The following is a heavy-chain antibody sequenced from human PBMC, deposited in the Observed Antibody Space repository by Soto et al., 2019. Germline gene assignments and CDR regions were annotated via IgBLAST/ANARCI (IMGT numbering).Heavy chain of an antibody. CDR2: FSLSGTT. CDR3: ARGMTPPGAPAWYYFDS. D-gene: IGHD2-8*02. CDR1: GASITGSFF. J-gene: IGHJ4*02. Sequence: SETLSLTCTVSGASITGSFFWSWIRQPAGKGLEWIGRFSLSGTTNYNPSLRSRVTMSADVSKNQFSLRLTSVTAADTALYYCARGMTPPGAPAWYYFDSWGQGTLVTVSS. V-gene: IGHV4-4*07.